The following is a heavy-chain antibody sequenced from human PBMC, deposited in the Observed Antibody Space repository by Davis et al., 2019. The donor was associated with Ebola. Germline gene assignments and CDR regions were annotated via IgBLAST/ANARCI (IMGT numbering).Heavy chain of an antibody. Sequence: GGSLRLSCAASGFTFSSYGMHWVRQAPGKGLEWVAVIVYDGSNKYYADSVKGRFTISRDNSKNSLYLQMNSLRTEDTALYYCAKDFTIYSYGMDVWGQGTTVTVSS. CDR2: IVYDGSNK. J-gene: IGHJ6*02. CDR1: GFTFSSYG. D-gene: IGHD3-9*01. CDR3: AKDFTIYSYGMDV. V-gene: IGHV3-30*18.